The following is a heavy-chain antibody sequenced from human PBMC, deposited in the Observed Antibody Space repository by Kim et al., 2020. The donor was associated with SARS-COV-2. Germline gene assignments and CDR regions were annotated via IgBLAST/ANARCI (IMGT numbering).Heavy chain of an antibody. CDR2: IDWDDDK. Sequence: SGPTLVNPTQTLTLTCTFSGFSLSTSGMCVSWIRQPPGKALEWLARIDWDDDKYYSTSLKTRLTISKDTSKNQVVLTMTNVDPVDTATYYCARIRCYCSSTSCQAAYFDYWGQGTLVTVSS. CDR1: GFSLSTSGMC. J-gene: IGHJ4*02. D-gene: IGHD2-2*01. V-gene: IGHV2-70*11. CDR3: ARIRCYCSSTSCQAAYFDY.